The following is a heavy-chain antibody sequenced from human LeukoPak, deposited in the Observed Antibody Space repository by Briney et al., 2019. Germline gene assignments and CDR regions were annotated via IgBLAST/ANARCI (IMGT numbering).Heavy chain of an antibody. CDR3: AKDWVISTGTYDAFDI. J-gene: IGHJ3*02. V-gene: IGHV1-69*13. Sequence: ASVKVSCRASGGTFSSYAISWVRQAPGQGLEWMGGIIPIFGTANYAQKFQGRVTITADESTSTAYMELSSLRSEDTAVYYCAKDWVISTGTYDAFDIWGQGTMVTVSS. CDR2: IIPIFGTA. CDR1: GGTFSSYA. D-gene: IGHD1/OR15-1a*01.